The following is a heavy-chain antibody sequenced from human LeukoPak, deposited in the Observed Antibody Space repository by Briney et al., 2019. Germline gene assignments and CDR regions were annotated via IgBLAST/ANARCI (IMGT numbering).Heavy chain of an antibody. CDR1: GGTFSSYA. D-gene: IGHD3-10*01. J-gene: IGHJ5*02. CDR3: ARKITMVREFDP. CDR2: IIPIFGTA. Sequence: SVKVSCKASGGTFSSYAISWVRQAPGQGLEWMGGIIPIFGTANYAQKFQGRVTITADESTSTAYMELSSLRSEDTAVYNCARKITMVREFDPWGQGTLVTVSS. V-gene: IGHV1-69*13.